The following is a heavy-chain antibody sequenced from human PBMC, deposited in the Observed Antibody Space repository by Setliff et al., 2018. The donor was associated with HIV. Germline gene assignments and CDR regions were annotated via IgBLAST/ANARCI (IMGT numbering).Heavy chain of an antibody. CDR1: GGSISITSYY. D-gene: IGHD3-3*01. J-gene: IGHJ4*02. CDR2: IHYSGNT. V-gene: IGHV4-39*01. Sequence: PSETLSLTCTISGGSISITSYYWGWIRQPPGEGLEWIGSIHYSGNTYYNPSLKSRVTISEDTSKNQFSLKLTSVTAADTAVYYCARHVTTYDFWQTSASAEALNYWGQGTLVTVSS. CDR3: ARHVTTYDFWQTSASAEALNY.